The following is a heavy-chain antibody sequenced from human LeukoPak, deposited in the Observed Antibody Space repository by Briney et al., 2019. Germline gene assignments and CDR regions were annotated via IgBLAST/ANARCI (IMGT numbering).Heavy chain of an antibody. Sequence: SETLSLTCTVSGGSISSSSYYWGWIRQPPGKGLEWIGSIYYSGSTYYNPSLKSRVTISVDTSKNQFSLKLSSVTAADTAVYYCARTNGIAVAGTSFEYYFDYWGQGTLVTVSS. D-gene: IGHD6-19*01. CDR1: GGSISSSSYY. V-gene: IGHV4-39*07. CDR3: ARTNGIAVAGTSFEYYFDY. CDR2: IYYSGST. J-gene: IGHJ4*02.